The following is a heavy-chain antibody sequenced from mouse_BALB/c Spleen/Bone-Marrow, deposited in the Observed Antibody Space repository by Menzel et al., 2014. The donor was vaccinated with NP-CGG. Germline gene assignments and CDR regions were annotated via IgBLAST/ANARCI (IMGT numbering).Heavy chain of an antibody. J-gene: IGHJ4*01. V-gene: IGHV2-6-7*01. CDR1: GFSLTGYD. CDR3: AREGPYGNYAMDY. Sequence: VQLQESGPGLVAPSQSLSITCTVSGFSLTGYDVNWVRQPPGKGLEWLGMIWGDGSTDYNSALKSRLSISKDNSKSQVFLKMNSLQTDDTARYYCAREGPYGNYAMDYWGQGTPVTVSS. D-gene: IGHD2-10*02. CDR2: IWGDGST.